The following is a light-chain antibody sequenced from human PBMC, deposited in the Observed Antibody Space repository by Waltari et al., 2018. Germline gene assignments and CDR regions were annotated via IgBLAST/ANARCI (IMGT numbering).Light chain of an antibody. J-gene: IGKJ4*01. V-gene: IGKV1-39*01. Sequence: DIQMTQSPASLAAALGDRVPIPCRASRAITNYVNWYQQRPGLAPKLLIYAASTLQGGVPTRFSGSGSGTDFTLTISSLQIEDFATYYCQQSHSAPLAFGGGTRLEI. CDR3: QQSHSAPLA. CDR2: AAS. CDR1: RAITNY.